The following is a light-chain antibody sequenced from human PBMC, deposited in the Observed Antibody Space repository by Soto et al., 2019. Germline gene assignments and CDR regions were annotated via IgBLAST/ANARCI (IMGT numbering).Light chain of an antibody. CDR3: QQYYNWPRT. Sequence: VITQSPATLSVSPGARATLSCRAGQNIHTNLAWYQKKPGQAPRLLFYGASTGATGLPARFSGSGSGTELTLTINSLQAEDGAVDYGQQYYNWPRTFGQGTRLEIK. J-gene: IGKJ5*01. CDR2: GAS. CDR1: QNIHTN. V-gene: IGKV3-15*01.